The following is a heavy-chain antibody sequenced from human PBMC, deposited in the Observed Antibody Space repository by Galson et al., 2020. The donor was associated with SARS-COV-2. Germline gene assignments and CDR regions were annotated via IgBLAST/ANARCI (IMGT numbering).Heavy chain of an antibody. CDR1: GGSISSYY. D-gene: IGHD3-22*01. V-gene: IGHV4-59*01. J-gene: IGHJ6*02. Sequence: SETLSLTCTVSGGSISSYYWSWIRQPPGKGLEWIGYIYYSGSTNYNPSLKSRVTISVDTSKNQFSLKLSSVTAADTAMYYCAREFVSSSGYYSYGMDVWGQGTTVTVSS. CDR3: AREFVSSSGYYSYGMDV. CDR2: IYYSGST.